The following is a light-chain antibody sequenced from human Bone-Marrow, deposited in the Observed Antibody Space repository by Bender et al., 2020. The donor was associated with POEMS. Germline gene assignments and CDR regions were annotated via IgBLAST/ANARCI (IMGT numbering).Light chain of an antibody. J-gene: IGLJ3*02. CDR2: EVT. V-gene: IGLV2-8*01. CDR1: SRDVGSSNL. CDR3: SSYAGDYNLV. Sequence: QSALTQPASISGSPGQAITISCTGTSRDVGSSNLVSWYQQYPGKAPKLMIYEVTKRPSGVPDRFSGSKSGNTASLTVSGLQAEDEADYYCSSYAGDYNLVFGGGTKLTVL.